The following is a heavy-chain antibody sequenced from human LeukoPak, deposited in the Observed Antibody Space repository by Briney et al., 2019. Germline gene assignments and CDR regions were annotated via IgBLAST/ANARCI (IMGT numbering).Heavy chain of an antibody. V-gene: IGHV4-39*01. Sequence: SETLSLTCTVSGGSISSSSYYWGWIRQPPGKGLEWIGSIYYSASTYYNPSLKSRVTISVDTSKNQFSLKLSSVTAADTAVYYCATSSGYPFDYWGQGTLVTVSS. CDR2: IYYSAST. J-gene: IGHJ4*02. CDR1: GGSISSSSYY. D-gene: IGHD3-22*01. CDR3: ATSSGYPFDY.